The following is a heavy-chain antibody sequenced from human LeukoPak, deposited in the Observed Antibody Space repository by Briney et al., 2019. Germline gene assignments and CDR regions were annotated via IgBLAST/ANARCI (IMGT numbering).Heavy chain of an antibody. J-gene: IGHJ4*01. Sequence: GGSLRLSCAASGFTFSTHWMHWVRQVPGRGPVWVSRVDGGGSSTSYADSVKGRFSISRDNAKSTLYLQMNGLRAEDTAVYYCARGPGSSGGAYVGDYWGHGTLVTVSS. D-gene: IGHD3-22*01. V-gene: IGHV3-74*01. CDR3: ARGPGSSGGAYVGDY. CDR1: GFTFSTHW. CDR2: VDGGGSST.